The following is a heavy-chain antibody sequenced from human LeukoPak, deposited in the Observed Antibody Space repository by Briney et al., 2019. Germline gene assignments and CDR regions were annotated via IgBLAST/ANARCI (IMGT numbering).Heavy chain of an antibody. CDR1: GGSISGSNYY. D-gene: IGHD4-17*01. Sequence: PSETLSLTCTVSGGSISGSNYYWGWIRQPPGKGLEWIGSIYYSGSTYYNPSLKSRVTIFVDTSKNQFSLKLSSVTAADTAVYYCARFVRYGDYVDYWGQGTLVTVSS. CDR2: IYYSGST. V-gene: IGHV4-39*01. CDR3: ARFVRYGDYVDY. J-gene: IGHJ4*02.